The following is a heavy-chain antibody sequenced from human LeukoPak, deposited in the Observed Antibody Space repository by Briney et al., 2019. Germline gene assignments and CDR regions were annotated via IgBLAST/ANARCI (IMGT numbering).Heavy chain of an antibody. CDR2: INHSGST. CDR3: ASGLGISVY. CDR1: GGSFSGYY. Sequence: SETLSRTCAVYGGSFSGYYWSWIRQPPGKGLEWIGEINHSGSTNYNPSLKSRVTISVDTSKNQFSLKLSSVTAADTAVYYCASGLGISVYWGQGTLVTVSS. V-gene: IGHV4-34*01. D-gene: IGHD7-27*01. J-gene: IGHJ4*02.